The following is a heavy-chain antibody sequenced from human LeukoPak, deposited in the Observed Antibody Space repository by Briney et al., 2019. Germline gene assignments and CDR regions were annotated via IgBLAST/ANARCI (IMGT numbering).Heavy chain of an antibody. J-gene: IGHJ3*02. Sequence: GESLQISCKGSGYSFTSYWIGWVRQMPGKGLEWMGIIYPGDSDTRYSPSSQGQVTISADKSVSTAYLQWSSLKASDTAMYYCARRDYYDSSGYNAFDIWGQGTMVTVSS. V-gene: IGHV5-51*01. CDR3: ARRDYYDSSGYNAFDI. CDR1: GYSFTSYW. D-gene: IGHD3-22*01. CDR2: IYPGDSDT.